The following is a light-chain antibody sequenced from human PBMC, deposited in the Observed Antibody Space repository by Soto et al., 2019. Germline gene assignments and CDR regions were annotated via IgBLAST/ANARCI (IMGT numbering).Light chain of an antibody. CDR2: GAS. Sequence: EIVMTQSPATLSVSPGERATLSCRASQSVSSNLAWYQQKPGQAPRLLIYGASTRATGIPARFSGSGSGTEFTLTISSLQSEDFAVYYCQQYNNWPHLTSGQGTRLEIK. V-gene: IGKV3-15*01. CDR1: QSVSSN. J-gene: IGKJ5*01. CDR3: QQYNNWPHLT.